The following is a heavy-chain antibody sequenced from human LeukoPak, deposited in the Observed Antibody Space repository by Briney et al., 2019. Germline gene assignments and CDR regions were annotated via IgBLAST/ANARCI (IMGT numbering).Heavy chain of an antibody. V-gene: IGHV3-30*18. J-gene: IGHJ3*02. CDR1: GFTFSSYG. CDR3: AKPTFEGAFDI. CDR2: ISYDGSNK. Sequence: GGSLRLSCAASGFTFSSYGMHWVRQAPGKGLEWVAVISYDGSNKYYADSVKGRFTISRDNSKNTLYLQMNSLRAEDTAVYYYAKPTFEGAFDIWGQGTMVTVSS.